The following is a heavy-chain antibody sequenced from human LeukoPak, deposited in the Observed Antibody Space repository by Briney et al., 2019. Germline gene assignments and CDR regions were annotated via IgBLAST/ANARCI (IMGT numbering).Heavy chain of an antibody. Sequence: AASVKVSCKASGYTFTGYYMHWVRQAPGQGLEWMGWINPNSGGTNYAQKFQGRVTMTRDTSISTAYMELSRLRSDDTAVYYCARYRWGYEELLLLSGHWFDPWGQGTLVTVSS. CDR1: GYTFTGYY. D-gene: IGHD3-10*02. CDR3: ARYRWGYEELLLLSGHWFDP. J-gene: IGHJ5*02. CDR2: INPNSGGT. V-gene: IGHV1-2*02.